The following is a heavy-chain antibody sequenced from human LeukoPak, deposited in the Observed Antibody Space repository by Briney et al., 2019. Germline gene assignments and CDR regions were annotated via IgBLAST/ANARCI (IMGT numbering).Heavy chain of an antibody. Sequence: TSESLSVTCTVSRGSICSSSYCWGWARLPPGRGREWLGSVYYSGSNYDYPSFKSRFTISEDTSKNQLSLKLSSVTAADTAVYSCARTGYSSSWHYWGQGTLVTVSS. J-gene: IGHJ4*02. CDR2: VYYSGSN. V-gene: IGHV4-39*01. CDR1: RGSICSSSYC. D-gene: IGHD6-13*01. CDR3: ARTGYSSSWHY.